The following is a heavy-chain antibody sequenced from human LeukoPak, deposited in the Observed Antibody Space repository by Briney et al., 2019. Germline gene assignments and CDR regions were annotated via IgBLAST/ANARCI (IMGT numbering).Heavy chain of an antibody. CDR3: ARGRMVRGVGNWFDP. CDR1: GYTFTSYD. Sequence: ASVKVSCKASGYTFTSYDINRVRQATGQGLEWMGWVNPNSGNTGYAQKFQGRVTMTRNTSISTAYMELSSLRSEDTAVYYCARGRMVRGVGNWFDPWGQGTLVTVSS. D-gene: IGHD3-10*01. CDR2: VNPNSGNT. J-gene: IGHJ5*02. V-gene: IGHV1-8*01.